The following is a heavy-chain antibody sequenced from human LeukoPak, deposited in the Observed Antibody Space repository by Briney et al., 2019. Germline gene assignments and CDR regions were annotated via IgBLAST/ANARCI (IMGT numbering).Heavy chain of an antibody. J-gene: IGHJ4*02. D-gene: IGHD4-17*01. CDR1: GFTFSRYE. V-gene: IGHV3-7*03. Sequence: GGSLRLSCAASGFTFSRYEMNWVRQAPGKGLEWVANIKQNGSEKYYVDSVKGRFTISRDNAKNSLYLQMNSLRAEDTAVYYCARVGSSADGDYVGLGYWGQGTLVTVSS. CDR3: ARVGSSADGDYVGLGY. CDR2: IKQNGSEK.